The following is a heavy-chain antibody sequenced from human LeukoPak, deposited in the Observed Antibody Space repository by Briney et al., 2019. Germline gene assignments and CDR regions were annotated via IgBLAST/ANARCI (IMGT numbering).Heavy chain of an antibody. CDR1: GYTFTGYY. CDR3: ARDPVVTARDPFYYYYYMDA. CDR2: INPNSGGT. J-gene: IGHJ6*03. V-gene: IGHV1-2*02. D-gene: IGHD2-21*02. Sequence: GASVKVSCKASGYTFTGYYMHWVRQAPGQGLEWMGWINPNSGGTNYAQKFQGRVTMTRDTSISTAYMELSRLRSDDTAVYYCARDPVVTARDPFYYYYYMDAWGKGTTVTVSS.